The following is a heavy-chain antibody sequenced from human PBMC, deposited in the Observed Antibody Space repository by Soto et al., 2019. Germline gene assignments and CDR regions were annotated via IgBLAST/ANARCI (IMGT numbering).Heavy chain of an antibody. D-gene: IGHD3-22*01. J-gene: IGHJ6*02. CDR3: ARDAVDSSGYSHYYYYGMDV. V-gene: IGHV1-18*01. CDR2: ISAYNGNT. CDR1: GYTFTRYD. Sequence: QVQLVQSGAEVKKPGASVKVSCKASGYTFTRYDISWVRQAPGQELEWMGWISAYNGNTKYAQKLQGRVPMTTDTSASAAYMELRSLRSDDTAVYYCARDAVDSSGYSHYYYYGMDVWGQGTTVTVSS.